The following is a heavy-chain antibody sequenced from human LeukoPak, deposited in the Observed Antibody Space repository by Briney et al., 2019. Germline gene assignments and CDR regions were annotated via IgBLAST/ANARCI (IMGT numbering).Heavy chain of an antibody. Sequence: ASVKVSCKTSVYTFTDYDIHWVRQAPGQGLEWMGWINPNSDSTNYAQKLQGRVTLTRDTSLSIAYMELSSLTSEDAAVYFCARGDFGETNTAFDIWGQGTLVAVSS. V-gene: IGHV1-8*03. CDR3: ARGDFGETNTAFDI. CDR1: VYTFTDYD. J-gene: IGHJ3*02. CDR2: INPNSDST. D-gene: IGHD4-17*01.